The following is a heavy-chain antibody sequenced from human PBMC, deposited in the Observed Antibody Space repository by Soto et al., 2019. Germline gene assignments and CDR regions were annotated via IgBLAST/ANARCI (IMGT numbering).Heavy chain of an antibody. J-gene: IGHJ4*02. V-gene: IGHV3-74*01. CDR3: ATAEVDY. CDR1: GFNFGNNW. CDR2: MNSDGRTT. Sequence: GGSLRLSCAASGFNFGNNWMHWVRQAPGKGLEWVSRMNSDGRTTNYADSVKGRFTVSRDNAKNTLYLQMNSIRAEDTAVYYCATAEVDYWGPGTLVTVSS.